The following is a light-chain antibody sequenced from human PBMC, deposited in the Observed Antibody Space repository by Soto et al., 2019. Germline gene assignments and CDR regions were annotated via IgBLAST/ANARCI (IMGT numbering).Light chain of an antibody. CDR2: AAS. V-gene: IGKV1-27*01. Sequence: DIQMTQSPSSLSASVGDRVTITCRASRGIYTHLAWYQQKPGNAPKLLIYAASTLQSGVPSRFSASGSGTDFILTISALQSEDVGTYFCQTHDKAPWTFGPGTRV. CDR3: QTHDKAPWT. J-gene: IGKJ1*01. CDR1: RGIYTH.